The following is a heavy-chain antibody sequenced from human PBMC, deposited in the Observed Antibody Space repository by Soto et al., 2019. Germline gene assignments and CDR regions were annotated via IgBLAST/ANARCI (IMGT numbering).Heavy chain of an antibody. J-gene: IGHJ4*02. CDR3: ARAPPRDYFDF. CDR2: ISYSGST. CDR1: GGSVSSGGYS. V-gene: IGHV4-61*08. Sequence: SETLSLTCTVSGGSVSSGGYSWSWIRQPPAKGLEWIGQISYSGSTDYNPSLKSRVTISVDTSKNQFSLKLSSLTAADTAVYYCARAPPRDYFDFWGQGALVTVSS.